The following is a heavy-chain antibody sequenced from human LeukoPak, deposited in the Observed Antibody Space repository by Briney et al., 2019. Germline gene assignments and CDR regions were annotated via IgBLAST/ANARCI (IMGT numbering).Heavy chain of an antibody. CDR3: ARERRLYYYDSSGYNDY. V-gene: IGHV3-21*01. D-gene: IGHD3-22*01. CDR2: ISSSSNYI. CDR1: GFYFNTYS. Sequence: GGSLRLSCVASGFYFNTYSLNWVRRAPGKGLEWVASISSSSNYIRYADSMRGRVTISRDNSKNTLYLQMNSLRAEDTAVYYCARERRLYYYDSSGYNDYWGQGTLVTVSS. J-gene: IGHJ4*02.